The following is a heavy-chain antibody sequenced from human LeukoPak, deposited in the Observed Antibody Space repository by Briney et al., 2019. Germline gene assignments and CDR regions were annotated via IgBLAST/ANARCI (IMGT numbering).Heavy chain of an antibody. V-gene: IGHV3-23*01. CDR2: ISNGGHHT. CDR3: AKVISSYSGYDSC. D-gene: IGHD5-12*01. J-gene: IGHJ4*02. CDR1: GISFNNYG. Sequence: PGGSLRLSCAASGISFNNYGMSWVRQAPGRGLEWVSSISNGGHHTYYADSVRGRLTISRDNSKNTLYLQMDSLRAADTAVYYCAKVISSYSGYDSCWGQGTLVTVSS.